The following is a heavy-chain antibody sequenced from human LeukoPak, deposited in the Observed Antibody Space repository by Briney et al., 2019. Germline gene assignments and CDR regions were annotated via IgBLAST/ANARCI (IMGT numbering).Heavy chain of an antibody. J-gene: IGHJ4*02. CDR3: ARGFDSKSTYFDY. V-gene: IGHV4-59*01. CDR1: GGSIRNYY. CDR2: IYYSGST. Sequence: SETLSLTCTISGGSIRNYYWSWLRQPPGKGLEWIGYIYYSGSTNYNPSLKSRVTMSLDTSKNQFSLRLTSVTAADTAVYYCARGFDSKSTYFDYWGQGTLVTVSS. D-gene: IGHD5-12*01.